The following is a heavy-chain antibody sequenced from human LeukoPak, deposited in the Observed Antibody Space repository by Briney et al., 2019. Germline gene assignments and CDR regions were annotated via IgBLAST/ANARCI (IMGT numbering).Heavy chain of an antibody. CDR1: GFTFSSYS. V-gene: IGHV3-21*01. Sequence: GGSLRLSCAASGFTFSSYSMNWVRQAPGKGLEWVSSISSSSSYIYYADSVKGRFTISRDNAKNSLYLQMNSLRAEDTAVYYCARGLLQHYYYYCMDVWGKGTTVTISS. CDR2: ISSSSSYI. CDR3: ARGLLQHYYYYCMDV. D-gene: IGHD2-21*02. J-gene: IGHJ6*03.